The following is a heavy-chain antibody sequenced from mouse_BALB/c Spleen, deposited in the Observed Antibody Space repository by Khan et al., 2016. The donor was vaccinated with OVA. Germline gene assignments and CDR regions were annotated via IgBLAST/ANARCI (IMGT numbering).Heavy chain of an antibody. D-gene: IGHD2-14*01. V-gene: IGHV1-4*01. CDR1: GYTFTSYT. CDR3: VRDGAYHRNDGWFAY. J-gene: IGHJ3*01. Sequence: QVQLQQSGAELARPGASVKMSCKASGYTFTSYTIHWIKLRPGQGLEWIGYINPSNGYTNYNQKFKEQATFTADKSSTTAYMQLSSLTSDDSAVYNCVRDGAYHRNDGWFAYWGQGTLVTVSA. CDR2: INPSNGYT.